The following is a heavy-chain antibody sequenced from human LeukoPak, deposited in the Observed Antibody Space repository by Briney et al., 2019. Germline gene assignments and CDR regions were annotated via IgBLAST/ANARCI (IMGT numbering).Heavy chain of an antibody. D-gene: IGHD2-15*01. CDR3: VKIVVVVAATHVSFDI. CDR2: LSGSGVST. CDR1: GFTFSSYA. Sequence: GGSLRLSCAASGFTFSSYAMSWVRQAPGKGLEWVSALSGSGVSTYYADSVKVRCTISRDNYKHTLYLQINSLRAEDTAVYYCVKIVVVVAATHVSFDIWGQGTMATVSS. J-gene: IGHJ3*02. V-gene: IGHV3-23*01.